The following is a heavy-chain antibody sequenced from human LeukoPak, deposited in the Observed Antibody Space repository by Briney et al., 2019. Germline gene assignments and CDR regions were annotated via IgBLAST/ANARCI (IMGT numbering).Heavy chain of an antibody. J-gene: IGHJ3*02. Sequence: GASVKVSCKASGYTFTSYGISWVRQAPGQGLEWMGWISAYNGNTNYAQKLQGRVTMTTDTSTSTAYMELRSLRSDDTAVYYCARDGLLWFGELTPFDIWGQGTMVTVSS. CDR1: GYTFTSYG. V-gene: IGHV1-18*01. CDR2: ISAYNGNT. D-gene: IGHD3-10*01. CDR3: ARDGLLWFGELTPFDI.